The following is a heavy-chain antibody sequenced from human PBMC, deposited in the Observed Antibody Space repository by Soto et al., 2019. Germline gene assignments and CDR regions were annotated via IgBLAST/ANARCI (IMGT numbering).Heavy chain of an antibody. J-gene: IGHJ5*02. Sequence: QLLQSGGGLGQPGGSLTLSCAASGFPFGTTDMSWVRQAPGEGLEWVSTIDGSGGITFYADSVKGRFTISRDNSRNTVYLQMNSLRGDDTALYYCVKNSGWFNTWGQGALVTVSS. CDR2: IDGSGGIT. D-gene: IGHD3-10*01. CDR1: GFPFGTTD. V-gene: IGHV3-23*01. CDR3: VKNSGWFNT.